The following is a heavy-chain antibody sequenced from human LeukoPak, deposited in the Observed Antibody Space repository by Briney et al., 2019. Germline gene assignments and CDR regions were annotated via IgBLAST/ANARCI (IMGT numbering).Heavy chain of an antibody. V-gene: IGHV1-69*13. D-gene: IGHD6-19*01. Sequence: GASVKVSCKASGGTFSSYAISWVRQAPGQGLEWMGGIIPIFGTANYAQKFQGRVTITADESTSTAYMELSSLRSEDTAVYYCAGPPPYSSGRYHPFDYWGQGTLVTVSS. CDR3: AGPPPYSSGRYHPFDY. CDR1: GGTFSSYA. CDR2: IIPIFGTA. J-gene: IGHJ4*02.